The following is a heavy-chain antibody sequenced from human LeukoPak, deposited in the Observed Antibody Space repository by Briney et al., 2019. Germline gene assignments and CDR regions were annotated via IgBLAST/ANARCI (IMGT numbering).Heavy chain of an antibody. CDR2: INPNSGGT. CDR1: GYTFTGYY. CDR3: VGDDVSP. Sequence: ASVKVSCKASGYTFTGYYVHWVRQAPGQGLEWMGWINPNSGGTNYAQKFQGRVTMTRDTSISTAYMELSSLRSDDTAVYYCVGDDVSPWGQGTLVTVSA. V-gene: IGHV1-2*02. J-gene: IGHJ5*02.